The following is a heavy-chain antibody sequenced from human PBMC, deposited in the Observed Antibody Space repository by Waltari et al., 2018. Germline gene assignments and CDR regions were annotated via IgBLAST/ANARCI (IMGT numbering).Heavy chain of an antibody. J-gene: IGHJ5*02. V-gene: IGHV4-4*02. CDR2: VHGTGRT. CDR1: GDSVSSAFL. Sequence: QLQLQESGPGLVKPSGTLSVNCAVSGDSVSSAFLWNWVRQSPQKGLEWIGQVHGTGRTNYNPSFASRGTVSLDTAKNLFSLKVTSATAADTAVYDCARDRGRGLYLDTWGPGTLVTVSP. CDR3: ARDRGRGLYLDT. D-gene: IGHD2-15*01.